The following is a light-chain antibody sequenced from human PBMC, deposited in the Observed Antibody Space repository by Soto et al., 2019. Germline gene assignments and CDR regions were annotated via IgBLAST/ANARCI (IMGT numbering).Light chain of an antibody. V-gene: IGKV3-15*01. J-gene: IGKJ1*01. Sequence: EIVVTQSPATLSVSPGERATLSCRASQSVSSNLAWYQQKPGQAPRLLIYGASTRATGIPARFSGSGSGTEFTLTISSLQSEDFAVYYCQQYNNWPPTFGQGTKVESK. CDR1: QSVSSN. CDR2: GAS. CDR3: QQYNNWPPT.